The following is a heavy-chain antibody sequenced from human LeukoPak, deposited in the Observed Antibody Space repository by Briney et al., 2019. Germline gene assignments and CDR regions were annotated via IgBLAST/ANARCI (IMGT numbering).Heavy chain of an antibody. Sequence: ASVKVSCKASGYTFTNYTMHWLRQAPGQRLDWMGWINGGSGNTKYSPEFQGRVTITRDTSASTAFMELSSLRSEDTAVYYCANPRYDSSGYYYVDWGQGTLVTVSS. CDR1: GYTFTNYT. D-gene: IGHD3-22*01. V-gene: IGHV1-3*01. CDR3: ANPRYDSSGYYYVD. J-gene: IGHJ4*02. CDR2: INGGSGNT.